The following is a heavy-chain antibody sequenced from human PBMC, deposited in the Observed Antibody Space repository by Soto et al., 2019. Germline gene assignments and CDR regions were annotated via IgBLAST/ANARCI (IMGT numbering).Heavy chain of an antibody. Sequence: SETLSLTCTVSGGSISSSSYYWGWIRQPPGKGLEWIGSIYYSGSTYYNPSLKSRVTISVDTSKNQFSLKLSSVTAADTAVYYCARVRPAMAQSYYYYGMDVWGQGTTVTVSS. CDR2: IYYSGST. D-gene: IGHD5-18*01. CDR3: ARVRPAMAQSYYYYGMDV. J-gene: IGHJ6*02. CDR1: GGSISSSSYY. V-gene: IGHV4-39*01.